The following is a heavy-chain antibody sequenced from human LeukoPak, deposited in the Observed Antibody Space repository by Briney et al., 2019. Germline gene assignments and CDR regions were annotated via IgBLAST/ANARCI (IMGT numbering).Heavy chain of an antibody. J-gene: IGHJ4*02. CDR1: GYSFSNYY. Sequence: GASVNVSCKASGYSFSNYYMKWVRQAPGQGLEWIGIIKPVGGSTNHAQKFQRRVTMTRDTSTSTVYMELSRLRCEDTREHYCSSGYSYYSVLDYWGQGTLVTVSS. CDR2: IKPVGGST. D-gene: IGHD5-18*01. V-gene: IGHV1-46*01. CDR3: SSGYSYYSVLDY.